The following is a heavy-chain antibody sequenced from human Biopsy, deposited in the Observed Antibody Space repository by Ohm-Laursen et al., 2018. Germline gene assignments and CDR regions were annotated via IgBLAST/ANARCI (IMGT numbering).Heavy chain of an antibody. CDR3: ARERGRKSIAATDY. Sequence: GSLRLSCAASGFTFSSYAMEWVRQAPGKGLEWVSSIAERRTYISYADSVKGRFTISRDNAQNSLYLQMNNLRVEDTAVYYCARERGRKSIAATDYWGQGVLVTVSS. D-gene: IGHD6-6*01. CDR1: GFTFSSYA. J-gene: IGHJ4*02. CDR2: IAERRTYI. V-gene: IGHV3-21*06.